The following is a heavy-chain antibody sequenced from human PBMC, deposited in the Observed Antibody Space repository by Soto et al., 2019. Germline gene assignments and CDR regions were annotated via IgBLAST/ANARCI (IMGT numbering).Heavy chain of an antibody. CDR1: GFTFSSYA. Sequence: GGSLRLSCAASGFTFSSYAMSWVRQAPGKGLEWVSAISGSGGSTYYADSVKGRFTISRDNSKNTLYLQMNSLGAEDTAVYYCAKLSSDILTGPHDYWGQGTLVTVSS. CDR3: AKLSSDILTGPHDY. J-gene: IGHJ4*02. D-gene: IGHD3-9*01. CDR2: ISGSGGST. V-gene: IGHV3-23*01.